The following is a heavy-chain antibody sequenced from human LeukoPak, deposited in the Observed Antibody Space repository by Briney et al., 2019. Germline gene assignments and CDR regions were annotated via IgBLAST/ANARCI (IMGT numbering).Heavy chain of an antibody. V-gene: IGHV3-30*14. CDR2: ISYDGSNK. D-gene: IGHD6-13*01. J-gene: IGHJ4*02. CDR1: GFTFSSYA. CDR3: ARAPLNPSWYSSSWFFFDY. Sequence: GGSLRLSCAASGFTFSSYAMHWVRQAPGKGLEWVAVISYDGSNKYYADSVKGRFTISRDNSKNTLYLQMGSLRAEDMAVYYCARAPLNPSWYSSSWFFFDYWGQGTLVTVSS.